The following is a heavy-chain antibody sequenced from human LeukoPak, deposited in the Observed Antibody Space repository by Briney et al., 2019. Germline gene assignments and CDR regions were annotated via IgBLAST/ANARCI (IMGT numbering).Heavy chain of an antibody. V-gene: IGHV1-69*04. Sequence: LVKVSCKASGGTFSSYAISWVRQAPGQGLEWMGRIIPIFGIANYAQKFQGRVTITADKSTSTAYMELSSLRSEDTAVYYCARRRDIVVVPAAVSDAFDIWGQGTMVTVSS. CDR3: ARRRDIVVVPAAVSDAFDI. D-gene: IGHD2-2*01. CDR1: GGTFSSYA. CDR2: IIPIFGIA. J-gene: IGHJ3*02.